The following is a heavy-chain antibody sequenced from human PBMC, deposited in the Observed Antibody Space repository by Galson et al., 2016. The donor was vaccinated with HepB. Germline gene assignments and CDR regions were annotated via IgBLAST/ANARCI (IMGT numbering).Heavy chain of an antibody. CDR1: GYTFTNHP. Sequence: SVKVSCKASGYTFTNHPLHWVRQAPGQKPGWMGWINTGAGYTRYSRQFQGRVTISRDTSATPAYMEVTSLGAEATAMYYCARSPLKYGSGIYMGGLFDLWGQGTLASVSS. CDR2: INTGAGYT. D-gene: IGHD3-10*01. V-gene: IGHV1-3*04. CDR3: ARSPLKYGSGIYMGGLFDL. J-gene: IGHJ4*02.